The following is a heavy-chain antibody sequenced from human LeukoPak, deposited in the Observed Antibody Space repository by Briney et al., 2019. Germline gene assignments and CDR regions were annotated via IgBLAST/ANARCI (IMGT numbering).Heavy chain of an antibody. CDR1: GFTFSNAR. CDR2: ITTKTEGETT. V-gene: IGHV3-15*01. CDR3: TTLYHFDP. D-gene: IGHD2-2*02. Sequence: GGSLRLPCAASGFTFSNARMHWVRQAPGRGLEWVGHITTKTEGETTNYAAPVKGRFTISRDDSTNTLFLQMDSLKLEDTALYYCTTLYHFDPWGQGTLVTVSS. J-gene: IGHJ5*02.